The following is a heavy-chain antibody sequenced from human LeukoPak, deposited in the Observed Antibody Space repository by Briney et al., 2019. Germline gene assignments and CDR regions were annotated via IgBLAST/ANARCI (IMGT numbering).Heavy chain of an antibody. J-gene: IGHJ3*02. V-gene: IGHV1-69*04. CDR1: GGTFSSYA. CDR2: IIPILGIV. CDR3: ATNTYYYDRSGSKDAFDI. Sequence: SVKVSCKASGGTFSSYAISWVRQAPGQGLEWMGRIIPILGIVNYAQKLQGRVTITADKSTSTGYMELSSLRSEDTAVYYCATNTYYYDRSGSKDAFDIWGQGTMVTVSS. D-gene: IGHD3-22*01.